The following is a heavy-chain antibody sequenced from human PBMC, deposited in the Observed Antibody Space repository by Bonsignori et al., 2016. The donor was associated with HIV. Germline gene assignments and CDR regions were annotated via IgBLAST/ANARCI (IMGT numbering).Heavy chain of an antibody. CDR3: ARLIRITIFGVVITPGAFDI. CDR2: IYTGGST. D-gene: IGHD3-3*01. V-gene: IGHV4-4*07. Sequence: RQAPGKGLEWIGRIYTGGSTNYNPSLKSRVTMSVDTSKNQFSLKLSSVTAADTAVYYCARLIRITIFGVVITPGAFDIWGQGTMVTVSS. J-gene: IGHJ3*02.